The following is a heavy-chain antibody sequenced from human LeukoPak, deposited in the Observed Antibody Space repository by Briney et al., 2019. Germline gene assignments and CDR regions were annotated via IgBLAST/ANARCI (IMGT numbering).Heavy chain of an antibody. CDR3: AKQGTQRGIVGATDANFDY. Sequence: PGGSLRLSCAASGFTFSTYAMSWVRQAPGKGLEWVSAISASGGSTYYADSVKGRFTISRDNSKNTLFLQMNSLRAEDTAVYYCAKQGTQRGIVGATDANFDYWGQGTLVAVSS. J-gene: IGHJ4*02. D-gene: IGHD1-26*01. V-gene: IGHV3-23*01. CDR1: GFTFSTYA. CDR2: ISASGGST.